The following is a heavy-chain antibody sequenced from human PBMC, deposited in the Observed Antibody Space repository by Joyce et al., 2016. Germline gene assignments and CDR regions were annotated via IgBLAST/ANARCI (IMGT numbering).Heavy chain of an antibody. CDR1: GYTFTNFD. V-gene: IGHV1-8*01. J-gene: IGHJ4*02. CDR3: ARNKYGTGDFDF. CDR2: MTPNIGST. D-gene: IGHD7-27*01. Sequence: QVQLVQSGAEVKKPGASVKVSCKASGYTFTNFDINWVRQAPGQGLEWLGWMTPNIGSTGYAQNFQGRVTMTRDTSISTAYMELSSLRSEDTAVYFCARNKYGTGDFDFWGQGTPVTVSS.